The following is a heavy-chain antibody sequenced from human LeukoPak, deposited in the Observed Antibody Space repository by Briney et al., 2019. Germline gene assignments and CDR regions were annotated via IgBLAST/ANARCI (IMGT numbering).Heavy chain of an antibody. CDR1: GFTVSSNY. Sequence: GGSLRLSCAASGFTVSSNYMSWVRQAPGKGLEWVSVIYSGGSTYYADSVKGRFTISRDNSKNTLYLQMNSLRAEDTAVYYCARNEVGYLNWFDPWGQGTLVTVSS. CDR3: ARNEVGYLNWFDP. D-gene: IGHD5-18*01. CDR2: IYSGGST. J-gene: IGHJ5*02. V-gene: IGHV3-53*01.